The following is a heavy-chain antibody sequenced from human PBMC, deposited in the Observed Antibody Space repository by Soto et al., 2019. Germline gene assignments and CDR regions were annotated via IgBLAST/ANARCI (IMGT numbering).Heavy chain of an antibody. D-gene: IGHD3-10*01. J-gene: IGHJ4*02. CDR2: ISSNGGST. CDR3: ASDLMGSFDY. V-gene: IGHV3-64*01. CDR1: GFTFSSYA. Sequence: EVQLVESGGGLVQPGGSLRLSCAASGFTFSSYAMHWVRQAPGKGLEYVSAISSNGGSTYYANSVKGRFTISRDNSENTLYLQMGSLRAEDMAVYYCASDLMGSFDYWGQGTLVTVSS.